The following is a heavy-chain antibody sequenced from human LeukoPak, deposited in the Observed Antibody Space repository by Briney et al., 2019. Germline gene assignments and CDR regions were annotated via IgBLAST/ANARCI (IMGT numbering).Heavy chain of an antibody. Sequence: SETLSLTCAVSGGSISSGGYSWSWIRQPPGKGLEWIGYIYYSGSTNYNPSLKSRVTISVDTSKNQFSLKLSSVTAADTAVYYCARHGPRGDCSSTSCYDYWGQGTLVTVSS. CDR2: IYYSGST. V-gene: IGHV4-61*08. CDR1: GGSISSGGYS. CDR3: ARHGPRGDCSSTSCYDY. J-gene: IGHJ4*02. D-gene: IGHD2-2*01.